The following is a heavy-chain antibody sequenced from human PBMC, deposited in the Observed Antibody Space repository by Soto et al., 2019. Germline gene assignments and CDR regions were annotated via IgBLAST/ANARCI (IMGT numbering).Heavy chain of an antibody. J-gene: IGHJ6*02. D-gene: IGHD3-22*01. V-gene: IGHV3-30-3*01. CDR2: ISYDGSNK. CDR1: GFTFSSYA. Sequence: QVQLVESGGGVVQPGRSLRLSCAASGFTFSSYAMHWVRQAPGKGLEWVAVISYDGSNKYYADSVKGRFTISRDNSKNTLYLQMNSLRAEDTAVYYCARGGGSGYDIYGMDVWGQGTTVTVSS. CDR3: ARGGGSGYDIYGMDV.